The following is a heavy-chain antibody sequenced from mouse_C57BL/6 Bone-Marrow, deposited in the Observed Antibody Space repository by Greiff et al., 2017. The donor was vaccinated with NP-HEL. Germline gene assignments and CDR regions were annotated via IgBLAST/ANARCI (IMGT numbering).Heavy chain of an antibody. D-gene: IGHD2-2*01. V-gene: IGHV6-6*01. Sequence: EVQVVESGGGLVQPGGSMKLSCAASGFTFSDAWMDWVRQSPEKGLEWVAEIRNKANNHATYYAESVKGRFTISRDDSKSSVYLQMNSLRAEDTGIYYCTRWLRLLFDYWGQGTTLTVSS. J-gene: IGHJ2*01. CDR2: IRNKANNHAT. CDR1: GFTFSDAW. CDR3: TRWLRLLFDY.